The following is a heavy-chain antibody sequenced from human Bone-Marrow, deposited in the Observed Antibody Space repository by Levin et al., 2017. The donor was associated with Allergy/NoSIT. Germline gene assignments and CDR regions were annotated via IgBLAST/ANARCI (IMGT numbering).Heavy chain of an antibody. V-gene: IGHV1-8*01. Sequence: ASVKVSCKPSGYTFSYYDIIWVRQATGQGLEWMGWMNPNSGNTGIAPKFRGRVALTTDTSIITASMELNSRGSDDTAVYYCARGIRNELYGDVWGQGTTVTVSS. CDR2: MNPNSGNT. D-gene: IGHD2-15*01. CDR3: ARGIRNELYGDV. CDR1: GYTFSYYD. J-gene: IGHJ6*02.